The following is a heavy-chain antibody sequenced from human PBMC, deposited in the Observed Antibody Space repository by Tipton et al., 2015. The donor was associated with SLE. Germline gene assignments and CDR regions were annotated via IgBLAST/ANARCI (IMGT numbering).Heavy chain of an antibody. CDR3: AARSSSSHFDY. Sequence: LRLSCTVSGVSISSYYWSWIRQPPGKGLEWIGYIYTSGSTNYNPSLKSRVTISGDTSKNQFSLKLSSVTAADTAVYYCAARSSSSHFDYWGQGTLVTVSS. CDR2: IYTSGST. V-gene: IGHV4-4*08. CDR1: GVSISSYY. D-gene: IGHD6-6*01. J-gene: IGHJ4*02.